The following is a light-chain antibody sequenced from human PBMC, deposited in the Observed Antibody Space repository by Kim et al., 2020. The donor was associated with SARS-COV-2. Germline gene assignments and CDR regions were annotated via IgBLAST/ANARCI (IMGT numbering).Light chain of an antibody. CDR2: DTT. V-gene: IGLV7-46*01. CDR1: PGSVTSDQY. J-gene: IGLJ3*02. Sequence: GTVTPTCGSSPGSVTSDQYPSGIQQRPGQAPRTLIFDTTRRHSWTPARFSGSLLGGRAALTLSGAQPEDEADYYCLLSYRDPRGVFGGGTKVTVL. CDR3: LLSYRDPRGV.